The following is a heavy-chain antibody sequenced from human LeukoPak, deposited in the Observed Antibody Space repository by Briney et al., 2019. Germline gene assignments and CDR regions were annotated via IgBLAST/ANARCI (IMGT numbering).Heavy chain of an antibody. CDR1: GFASSSYA. D-gene: IGHD2/OR15-2a*01. V-gene: IGHV3-74*03. CDR2: INSDATGT. Sequence: GGSLRLSCAASGFASSSYAMSGVRQAPGRGLEWVSRINSDATGTMDADSVKGRFTTSRDNAKNTAYLQMNSLRAEDTAVYYCARGRYFALDVWGQGTTVTVSS. CDR3: ARGRYFALDV. J-gene: IGHJ6*02.